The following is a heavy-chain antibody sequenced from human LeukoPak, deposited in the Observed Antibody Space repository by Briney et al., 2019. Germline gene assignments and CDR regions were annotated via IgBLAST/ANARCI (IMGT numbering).Heavy chain of an antibody. CDR3: ARRSIAALRFDY. V-gene: IGHV1-2*02. D-gene: IGHD6-6*01. CDR1: GYTFTGYY. J-gene: IGHJ4*02. CDR2: INPNSGGT. Sequence: GASVKVSCKASGYTFTGYYMHWVRQAPGQGLEWVGWINPNSGGTNYAQKFQGRVTMTRDPSISTAYMELSRLRSDDTAVYYCARRSIAALRFDYWGQGTLVTVSS.